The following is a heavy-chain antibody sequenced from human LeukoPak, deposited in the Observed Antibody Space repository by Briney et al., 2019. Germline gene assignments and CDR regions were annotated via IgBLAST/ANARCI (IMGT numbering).Heavy chain of an antibody. CDR3: AKSILLTTFDS. Sequence: GGSLRLSCAASGFTFSSYTMSWVRQAPGKGLEWVSAISGSGGSTYYADSVKGRFTISRDNSKNTLYLQMDSLRAEDTAVYYCAKSILLTTFDSWGQGTLVTASS. D-gene: IGHD4-11*01. CDR1: GFTFSSYT. V-gene: IGHV3-23*01. CDR2: ISGSGGST. J-gene: IGHJ4*02.